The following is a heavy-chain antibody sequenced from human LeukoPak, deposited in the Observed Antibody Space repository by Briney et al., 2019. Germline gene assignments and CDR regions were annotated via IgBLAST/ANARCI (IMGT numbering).Heavy chain of an antibody. D-gene: IGHD6-19*01. Sequence: GGSLRLSCAASGFTFSSYWMSRVRQAPGKGLEWVANIKQDGSEKYYVDSVKGRFTISRDNAKNSLYLQMNSLRAEDTAVYYCARDRSGSSGWLIYYGMDVWGQGTTVTVSS. J-gene: IGHJ6*02. CDR2: IKQDGSEK. CDR3: ARDRSGSSGWLIYYGMDV. CDR1: GFTFSSYW. V-gene: IGHV3-7*01.